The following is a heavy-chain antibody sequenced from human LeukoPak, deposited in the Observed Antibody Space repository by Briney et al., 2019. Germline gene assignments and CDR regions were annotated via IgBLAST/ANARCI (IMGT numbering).Heavy chain of an antibody. CDR2: IYYSGST. D-gene: IGHD3-22*01. V-gene: IGHV4-30-4*01. Sequence: PSETLSLTCTVSGGSISSGDYYWSWIRQPPGKGLEWIGYIYYSGSTYYNPSLKSRVTISVDTSKNQSSLKLSSVTAADTAVYYCARGVDSSGYYYWFDPWGQGTLVTVSS. J-gene: IGHJ5*02. CDR1: GGSISSGDYY. CDR3: ARGVDSSGYYYWFDP.